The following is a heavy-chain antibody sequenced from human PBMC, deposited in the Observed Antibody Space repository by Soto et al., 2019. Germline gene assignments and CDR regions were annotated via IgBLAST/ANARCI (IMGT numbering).Heavy chain of an antibody. D-gene: IGHD3-16*01. V-gene: IGHV1-3*01. CDR2: INPGNGNT. CDR3: AREMRGALDP. Sequence: GASVKVSCKTSGFIFRSSAVQWVRQARGQRLEWMGWINPGNGNTNYSQKFHDRVTITRDTSASTAYMEMSSLRSEDTAVYYCAREMRGALDPWGQGTLVTVSS. J-gene: IGHJ5*02. CDR1: GFIFRSSA.